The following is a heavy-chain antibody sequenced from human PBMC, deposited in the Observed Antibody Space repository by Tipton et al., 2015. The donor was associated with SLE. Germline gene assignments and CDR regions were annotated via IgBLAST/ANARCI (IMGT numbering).Heavy chain of an antibody. CDR1: GFTFSSYC. J-gene: IGHJ4*02. D-gene: IGHD2-15*01. CDR2: ISSSSDHI. V-gene: IGHV3-21*01. CDR3: ARDVVGATEGLDY. Sequence: SLRLSCAASGFTFSSYCVNWVRQSPGKGLEWVSSISSSSDHIYYAGSVKGRFTISRDNSKNTLYLQMNSLRGEDTAVYYCARDVVGATEGLDYWGQGTLATVSS.